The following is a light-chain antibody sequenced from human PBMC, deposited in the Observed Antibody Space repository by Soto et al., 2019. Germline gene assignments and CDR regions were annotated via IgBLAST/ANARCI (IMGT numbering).Light chain of an antibody. V-gene: IGKV2D-29*01. Sequence: DIVMTQTPLSLSLTPGQPASVSCKSSQSLLHTDGKTYLFWYLQKPGQPTQLLIYEISNRFSGVADRISGSGPGTDFTLKISRVEAEDVGVYYWMQSVELPITFGGGTKVEIK. J-gene: IGKJ4*01. CDR2: EIS. CDR1: QSLLHTDGKTY. CDR3: MQSVELPIT.